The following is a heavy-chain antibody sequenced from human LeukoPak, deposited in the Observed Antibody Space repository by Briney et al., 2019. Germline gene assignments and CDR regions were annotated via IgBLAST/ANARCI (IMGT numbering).Heavy chain of an antibody. CDR2: IYYSGST. V-gene: IGHV4-59*01. CDR1: GGSISSYY. CDR3: AXXXAXYYYGMDV. Sequence: SETLSLTCTVSGGSISSYYWSWIRQPPGKGLEWIGYIYYSGSTNYNPSLKSRVTISVDTSKNQFSLKLSSVTAADTAVYYCAXXXAXYYYGMDVWGQGTTVTVSS. J-gene: IGHJ6*02.